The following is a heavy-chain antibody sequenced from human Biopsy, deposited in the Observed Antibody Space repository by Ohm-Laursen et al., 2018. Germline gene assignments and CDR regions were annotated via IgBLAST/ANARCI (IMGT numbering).Heavy chain of an antibody. D-gene: IGHD3-22*01. CDR2: IFPGDSDT. J-gene: IGHJ4*02. CDR3: ARQDDSSGYYTFDY. V-gene: IGHV5-51*01. Sequence: GESLKLSCKGSGYSFTSYWIGWARPMPGKGLERMGIIFPGDSDTEYSPSFQGQVTVSADMSLSTAYLQWTSLKASDPALYYCARQDDSSGYYTFDYWGQGTLVTVSS. CDR1: GYSFTSYW.